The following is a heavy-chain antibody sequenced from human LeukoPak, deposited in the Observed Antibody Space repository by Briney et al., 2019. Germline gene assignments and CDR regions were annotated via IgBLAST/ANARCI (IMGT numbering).Heavy chain of an antibody. J-gene: IGHJ3*02. Sequence: SETLSLTCAVYGGSFSGYYWSWIRQPPGKGLEWIEEINHSGSTNYNPSLKSRVTISVDTSKNQFSLKLSSVAAADTAVYYCARGLDSSGYRFDAFDIWGQGTMVTVSS. CDR2: INHSGST. CDR1: GGSFSGYY. D-gene: IGHD3-22*01. V-gene: IGHV4-34*01. CDR3: ARGLDSSGYRFDAFDI.